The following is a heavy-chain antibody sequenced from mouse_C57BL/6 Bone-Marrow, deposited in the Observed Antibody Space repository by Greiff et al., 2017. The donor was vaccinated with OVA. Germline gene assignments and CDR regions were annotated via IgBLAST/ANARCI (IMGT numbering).Heavy chain of an antibody. CDR3: ARHLLRSYWYFDV. J-gene: IGHJ1*03. D-gene: IGHD1-1*01. V-gene: IGHV5-12*01. CDR2: ISNGGGST. CDR1: GFTFSDYY. Sequence: EVKVVESGGGLVQPGGSLKLSCAASGFTFSDYYMYWVRQTPEKRLEWVAYISNGGGSTYYPDTVKGRFTISRDNAKNTLYLQMSRLKSEDTAMYYCARHLLRSYWYFDVWGTGTTVTVSS.